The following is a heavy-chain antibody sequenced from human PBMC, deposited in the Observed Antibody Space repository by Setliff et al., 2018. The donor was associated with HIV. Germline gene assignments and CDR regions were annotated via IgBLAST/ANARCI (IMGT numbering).Heavy chain of an antibody. CDR2: ISGDNRAI. CDR3: ASHPWGVSGWYAVFFRH. D-gene: IGHD6-19*01. V-gene: IGHV3-48*04. CDR1: GFTFSHYS. J-gene: IGHJ1*01. Sequence: GGSLRLSCEASGFTFSHYSMNWVRQAQGKGLEWISYISGDNRAIYYADSVKGRYTIFKDNAQNSLYLQMNSMRSEDTAVYYCASHPWGVSGWYAVFFRHWGEGTLVTVSS.